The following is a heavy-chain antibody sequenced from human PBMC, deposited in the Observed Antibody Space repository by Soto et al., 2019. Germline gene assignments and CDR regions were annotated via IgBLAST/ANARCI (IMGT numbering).Heavy chain of an antibody. V-gene: IGHV4-34*01. CDR3: ASRLRSSCYSPRINWFDP. D-gene: IGHD2-15*01. CDR1: GGSFGGYY. Sequence: SETLSLTCAVYGGSFGGYYWSWIRQPPGKGLEWIGSINYSGGTYYNPSLMSRVTISVDTSKSQFSLKLSSVTAADTAVYYCASRLRSSCYSPRINWFDPWGQGTLVTVSS. CDR2: INYSGGT. J-gene: IGHJ5*02.